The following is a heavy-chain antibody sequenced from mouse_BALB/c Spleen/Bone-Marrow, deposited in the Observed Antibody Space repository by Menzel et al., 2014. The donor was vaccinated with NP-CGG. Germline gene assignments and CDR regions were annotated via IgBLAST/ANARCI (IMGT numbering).Heavy chain of an antibody. CDR2: ISNLAYSI. Sequence: EVKVVESGGGLVQPGGSRKLSCAASGFTFSDYGMAWVRQAPGKGPEWVAFISNLAYSIYYADTVTGRFTISRENAKNTLYLEMNSLRSEDTAMYYCARDQVYYCGSSYGYFDVWGAGTPVTVSS. J-gene: IGHJ1*01. CDR3: ARDQVYYCGSSYGYFDV. D-gene: IGHD1-1*01. CDR1: GFTFSDYG. V-gene: IGHV5-15*02.